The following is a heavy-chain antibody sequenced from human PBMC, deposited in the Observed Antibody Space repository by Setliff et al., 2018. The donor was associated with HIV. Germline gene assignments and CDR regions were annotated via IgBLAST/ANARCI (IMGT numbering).Heavy chain of an antibody. V-gene: IGHV4-31*03. Sequence: PSETLSLTCTVSGGSISSGGYYWSWIRQHPGKGLEWVGYIYYSGSTYYNPSLNSRVTISVDTSKNQFSLRLNPVTAADTAVYYCARQSGYTRGWDIFGLVAGSFELWGQGTLVTVSS. CDR1: GGSISSGGYY. J-gene: IGHJ3*01. CDR2: IYYSGST. D-gene: IGHD3-3*01. CDR3: ARQSGYTRGWDIFGLVAGSFEL.